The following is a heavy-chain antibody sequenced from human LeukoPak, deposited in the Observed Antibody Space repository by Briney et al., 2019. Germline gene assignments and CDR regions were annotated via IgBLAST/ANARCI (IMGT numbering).Heavy chain of an antibody. J-gene: IGHJ4*02. D-gene: IGHD3-10*01. V-gene: IGHV1-69*13. CDR3: AREDGSGSYYFDY. CDR1: GGTFSSYA. Sequence: SVKVSCKASGGTFSSYAISWVRQAPGQGLEWMGGIIPIFGTANYARKFQGRVTITADESTSTAYMELSSLRSEDTAVYYCAREDGSGSYYFDYWGQGTLVTVSS. CDR2: IIPIFGTA.